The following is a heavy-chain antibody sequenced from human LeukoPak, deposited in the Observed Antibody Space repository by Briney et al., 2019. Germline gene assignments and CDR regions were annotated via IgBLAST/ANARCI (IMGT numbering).Heavy chain of an antibody. CDR3: AKPIAVAGHTDY. D-gene: IGHD6-19*01. J-gene: IGHJ4*02. V-gene: IGHV3-23*01. CDR1: GFTLNSYT. CDR2: ISGSGGST. Sequence: GGSLRLSCAASGFTLNSYTLSWVRQAPGKGLEWVSAISGSGGSTYYADSVKGRFTISRDNSKNTLYLQMNSLRAEDTAVYYCAKPIAVAGHTDYWGQGTLVTVSS.